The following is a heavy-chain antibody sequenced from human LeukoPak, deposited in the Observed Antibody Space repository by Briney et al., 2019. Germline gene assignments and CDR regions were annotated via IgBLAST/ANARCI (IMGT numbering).Heavy chain of an antibody. J-gene: IGHJ4*02. CDR3: AREGGLMGFDY. CDR2: ISSSSSYI. CDR1: GCTFSSYS. D-gene: IGHD2-8*01. V-gene: IGHV3-21*01. Sequence: GGSLRLSCAASGCTFSSYSMNWVRQAPGKGLEWVSSISSSSSYIYYADSVKGRFTISRDNAKNSLYLQMNSLRAEDTAVYYCAREGGLMGFDYWGQGTLVTVSS.